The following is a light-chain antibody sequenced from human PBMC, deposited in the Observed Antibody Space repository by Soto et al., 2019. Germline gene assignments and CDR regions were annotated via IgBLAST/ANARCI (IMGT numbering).Light chain of an antibody. CDR2: EVS. CDR3: SSFSISTTPVL. J-gene: IGLJ3*02. Sequence: QAVVTQPDSLSASPGQSITISCSGSSSDVGGYNYVSWYQQHPGKVPRLIIYEVSIRPSGVSDRFSGSKSGNTASLTISGLQADDEGDYYCSSFSISTTPVLFGGGTKLTVL. V-gene: IGLV2-14*01. CDR1: SSDVGGYNY.